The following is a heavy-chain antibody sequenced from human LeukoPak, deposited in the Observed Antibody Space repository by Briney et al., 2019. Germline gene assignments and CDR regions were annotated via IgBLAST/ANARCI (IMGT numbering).Heavy chain of an antibody. V-gene: IGHV3-30-3*01. D-gene: IGHD3-16*01. CDR1: GLTFSNYA. Sequence: GGSLRLSCAASGLTFSNYAMHWVRQAPGKGLEWVAVISYDGSNKYYADSVKGRFTISRDNSKNTLYLQMNSLRAEDTAVYYCARDLIWGGQGTLVTVSS. CDR2: ISYDGSNK. J-gene: IGHJ4*02. CDR3: ARDLIW.